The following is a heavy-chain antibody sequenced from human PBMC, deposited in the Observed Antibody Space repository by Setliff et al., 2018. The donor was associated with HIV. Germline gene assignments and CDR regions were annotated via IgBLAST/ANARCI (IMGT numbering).Heavy chain of an antibody. V-gene: IGHV3-21*01. J-gene: IGHJ4*02. CDR1: GFTFSTYR. CDR2: ISSSSSYI. Sequence: PGGSLRLSCAASGFTFSTYRMNWVRQAPGKGLEWVSSISSSSSYIYYADSLKGRFTISRDNAKNTLYLQMNSLRAEDTATYYCAKEFEDLSGAYWGQGTLVTVSS. CDR3: AKEFEDLSGAY. D-gene: IGHD3-10*01.